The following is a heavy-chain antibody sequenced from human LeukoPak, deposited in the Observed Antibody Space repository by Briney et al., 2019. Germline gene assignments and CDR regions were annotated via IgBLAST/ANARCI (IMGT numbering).Heavy chain of an antibody. V-gene: IGHV3-23*01. CDR2: ITGSGGST. Sequence: GGSLRLSSAASGFTFSSYAMSWVRQAPGKGLGWVSAITGSGGSTYYADSVKGRFTISRDNSKNTLYLQMNSLRAEDTAVYYCAKGGYHLNDYYGMDVWGQGTTVTVSS. CDR1: GFTFSSYA. D-gene: IGHD2-2*01. CDR3: AKGGYHLNDYYGMDV. J-gene: IGHJ6*02.